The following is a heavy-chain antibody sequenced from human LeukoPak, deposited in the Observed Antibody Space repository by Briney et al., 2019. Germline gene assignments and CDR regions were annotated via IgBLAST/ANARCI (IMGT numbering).Heavy chain of an antibody. CDR3: ARAGPEQWLIAF. Sequence: GRSLRLSCAASGFTFSSYGMHWVRQAPGKGLEWVAVIWYDGSNKYYADSVKGRFTISRDNSKNTLYLQMNSLRAEDTAVYYCARAGPEQWLIAFWGQGTLVTVSS. D-gene: IGHD6-19*01. V-gene: IGHV3-33*01. CDR1: GFTFSSYG. J-gene: IGHJ4*02. CDR2: IWYDGSNK.